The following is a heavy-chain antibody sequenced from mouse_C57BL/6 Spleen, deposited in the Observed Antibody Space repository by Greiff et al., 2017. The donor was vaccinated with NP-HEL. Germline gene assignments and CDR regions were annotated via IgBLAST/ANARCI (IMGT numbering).Heavy chain of an antibody. D-gene: IGHD2-4*01. V-gene: IGHV1-47*01. J-gene: IGHJ3*01. CDR1: GYTFTTYP. CDR2: FYPDNDDT. CDR3: ARGDDYASFAY. Sequence: QVQLQQSGAELVKPGASVKMSCKASGYTFTTYPIEWVKQNHGKSLEWIGNFYPDNDDTKYNEKFKGKATLTVEKSSSTAYLELSRITSDDSAVYYCARGDDYASFAYWGQGTLVTVSA.